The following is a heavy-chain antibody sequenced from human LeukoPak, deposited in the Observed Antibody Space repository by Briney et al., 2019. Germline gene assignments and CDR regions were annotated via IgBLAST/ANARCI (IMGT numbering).Heavy chain of an antibody. CDR2: INPNSGGT. J-gene: IGHJ4*02. Sequence: GASVKVSCKASGYTFTGYCMHWVRQAPGQGLEWMGWINPNSGGTNYAQKFQGRVTMTRDTSISTAYMELSRLRSDDTAVYYCARDLYDILTGYYPYYFDYWGQGTLVTVSS. CDR1: GYTFTGYC. V-gene: IGHV1-2*02. CDR3: ARDLYDILTGYYPYYFDY. D-gene: IGHD3-9*01.